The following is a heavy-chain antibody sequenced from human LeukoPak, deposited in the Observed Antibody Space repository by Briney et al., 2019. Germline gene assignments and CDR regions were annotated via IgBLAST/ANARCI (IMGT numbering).Heavy chain of an antibody. D-gene: IGHD3-22*01. CDR1: GFTFSDFH. CDR3: ARVGPYDSSGYYHDGFDY. V-gene: IGHV3-11*04. CDR2: ISKSGSAS. J-gene: IGHJ4*02. Sequence: GGSLRLSCAASGFTFSDFHMSWIRQAPGKGLEWVSDISKSGSASFYADSVRGRFTLSRDNAKNSLYLQMNSLRAEDTAVYYCARVGPYDSSGYYHDGFDYWGQGTLVTVSS.